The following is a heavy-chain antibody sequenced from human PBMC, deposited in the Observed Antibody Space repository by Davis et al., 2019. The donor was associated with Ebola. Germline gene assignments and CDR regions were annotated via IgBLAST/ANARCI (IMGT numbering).Heavy chain of an antibody. J-gene: IGHJ4*02. CDR3: WSEGRDY. CDR1: GFTFSSYG. V-gene: IGHV3-30*03. CDR2: ISYDGSNK. Sequence: GGSLRLSCAASGFTFSSYGMHWVRQAPGKGLEWVAVISYDGSNKYYADSVKGRFTISRDNSKNTLYLQMNSLRAEDTAVYYCWSEGRDYWGQGTLVTVSS.